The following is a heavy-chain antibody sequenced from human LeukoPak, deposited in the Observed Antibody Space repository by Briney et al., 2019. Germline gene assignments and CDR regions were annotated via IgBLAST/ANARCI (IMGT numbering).Heavy chain of an antibody. CDR2: ISAYNGNT. V-gene: IGHV1-18*01. Sequence: ASVKVSCKASGYTFTSYGISWVRQAPGQGLEWMGWISAYNGNTNYAQKLQGRVTMTTDTSTSTAYMELRSLRSDDTAVYYCARDRGADQWLYYYYGMDVWGQGTTVTVSS. CDR1: GYTFTSYG. J-gene: IGHJ6*02. CDR3: ARDRGADQWLYYYYGMDV. D-gene: IGHD6-19*01.